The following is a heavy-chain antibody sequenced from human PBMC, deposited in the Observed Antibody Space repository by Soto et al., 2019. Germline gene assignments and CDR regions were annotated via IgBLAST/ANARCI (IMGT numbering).Heavy chain of an antibody. Sequence: QVQLVQSGAEVKKPGASVKVSCKASGYTFTSYDINWVRQATGQGLEWMGWMNPNSGNTAYAQKCQGXVXXXRXXSRSTAYMELSSLRSEDTAVYYCARERSGWGAFDIWGQGTMVTVSS. CDR1: GYTFTSYD. D-gene: IGHD6-19*01. V-gene: IGHV1-8*01. CDR2: MNPNSGNT. CDR3: ARERSGWGAFDI. J-gene: IGHJ3*02.